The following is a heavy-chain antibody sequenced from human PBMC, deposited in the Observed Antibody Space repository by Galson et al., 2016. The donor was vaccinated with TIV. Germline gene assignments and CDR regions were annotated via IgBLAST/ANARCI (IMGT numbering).Heavy chain of an antibody. Sequence: SVKVSCKASGYIFTDFYLHWVRQGPGQGPDWMGWINPNTFGTNYARKFQDRVTMTRDTSVSAAYLELNSLESDDTAIYYCARGRGGAYPYYFDYWGRGTLVTVSS. D-gene: IGHD5-24*01. J-gene: IGHJ4*02. CDR2: INPNTFGT. CDR3: ARGRGGAYPYYFDY. V-gene: IGHV1-2*02. CDR1: GYIFTDFY.